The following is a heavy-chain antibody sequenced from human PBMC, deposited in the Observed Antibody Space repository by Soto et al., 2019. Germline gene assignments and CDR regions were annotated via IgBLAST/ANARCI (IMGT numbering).Heavy chain of an antibody. J-gene: IGHJ5*02. V-gene: IGHV4-39*01. Sequence: ASISLVSAVFRVRMQIRVVAWAWINQPPGKGLGWIGSIYYSRTTYYNPSLKSRVTISVDTSKNQSSLKLRSVTAADTAVYYSARQSTDYLGSVAWFDPWGQGTLVTVSS. D-gene: IGHD6-19*01. CDR2: IYYSRTT. CDR3: ARQSTDYLGSVAWFDP. CDR1: RVRMQIRVVA.